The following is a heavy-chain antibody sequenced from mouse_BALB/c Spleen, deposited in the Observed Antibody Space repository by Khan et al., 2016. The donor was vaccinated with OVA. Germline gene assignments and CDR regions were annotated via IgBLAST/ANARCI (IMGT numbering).Heavy chain of an antibody. CDR2: ILPGSGST. J-gene: IGHJ1*01. Sequence: QVQLQQSGAELMKPGASVKISCKATGYTFSSYWIEWVKQRPGHGLEWIGEILPGSGSTNYNERFKGKATFTADTSSNTVYMQLSSLTSDDSAVYYCARYGNPCYFDVWGAGTTVTVSS. D-gene: IGHD2-1*01. V-gene: IGHV1-9*01. CDR3: ARYGNPCYFDV. CDR1: GYTFSSYW.